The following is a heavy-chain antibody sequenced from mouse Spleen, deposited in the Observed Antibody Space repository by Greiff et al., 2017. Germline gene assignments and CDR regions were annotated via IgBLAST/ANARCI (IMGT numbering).Heavy chain of an antibody. CDR3: ARDAPHPYYAMDY. CDR2: SRNKANDYTT. Sequence: EVKVVESGGGLVQSGRSLRLSCATSGFTFSDFYMEWVRQAPGKGLEWIAASRNKANDYTTEYSASVKGRFIVSRDTSQSILYLQMNALRAEDTAIYYCARDAPHPYYAMDYWGQGTSVTVSS. V-gene: IGHV7-1*01. J-gene: IGHJ4*01. CDR1: GFTFSDFY.